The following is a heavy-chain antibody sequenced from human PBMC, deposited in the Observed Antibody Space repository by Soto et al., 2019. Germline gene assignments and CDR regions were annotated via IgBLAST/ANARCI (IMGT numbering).Heavy chain of an antibody. J-gene: IGHJ2*01. CDR2: ISGSGGST. CDR1: GFTFSSYA. V-gene: IGHV3-23*01. D-gene: IGHD2-2*02. Sequence: GGSLRLSCAASGFTFSSYAMSWVRQAPGKGLEWVSAISGSGGSTYYADSVKGRFTISRDNSKNTLYLQMSSLRAEDTAVYYCVKNSPYCSSTSCYTPWYFDLWGRGTLVTFSS. CDR3: VKNSPYCSSTSCYTPWYFDL.